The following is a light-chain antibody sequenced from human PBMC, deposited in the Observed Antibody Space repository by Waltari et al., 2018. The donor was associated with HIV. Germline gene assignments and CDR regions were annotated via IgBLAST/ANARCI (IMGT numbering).Light chain of an antibody. Sequence: DIVMTQSPDSLAVSLGERATINCKSSQSILYRSRNKNYLAWYQQRPGHRPKLLIYWASTRQSGVPDRFSGSGSGTDFSLTISSLQAEDVAVYYCQQYYLVPYTFGQGTKLEIK. CDR2: WAS. CDR3: QQYYLVPYT. J-gene: IGKJ2*01. CDR1: QSILYRSRNKNY. V-gene: IGKV4-1*01.